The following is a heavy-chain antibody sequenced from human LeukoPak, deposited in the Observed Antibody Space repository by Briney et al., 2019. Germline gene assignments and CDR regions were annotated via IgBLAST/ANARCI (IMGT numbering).Heavy chain of an antibody. D-gene: IGHD3-10*01. V-gene: IGHV4-34*01. J-gene: IGHJ4*02. CDR3: ARDSHSGFQ. CDR1: DGSFNFYF. CDR2: VDNRGST. Sequence: SETLSLTCTVSDGSFNFYFWHWIRQPPGKGLDWIGEVDNRGSTQYNPSLRSRVTISVDTSRSQFSLELTSVTAADTAVYFCARDSHSGFQWGQGTLVTVSS.